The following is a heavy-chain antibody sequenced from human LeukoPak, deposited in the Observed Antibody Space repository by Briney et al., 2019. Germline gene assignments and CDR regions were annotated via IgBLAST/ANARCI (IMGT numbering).Heavy chain of an antibody. CDR1: GGSISSSSYY. V-gene: IGHV4-39*01. Sequence: PSETLSLTCTVSGGSISSSSYYCGWIRQPPGKGLEWIGNIYYTGSTYYNPSLKSRVTISVDTSKNQFSLKLSSVTAADTAVYYCARGITGTVDYWGQGTLVTVSS. D-gene: IGHD1-20*01. J-gene: IGHJ4*02. CDR3: ARGITGTVDY. CDR2: IYYTGST.